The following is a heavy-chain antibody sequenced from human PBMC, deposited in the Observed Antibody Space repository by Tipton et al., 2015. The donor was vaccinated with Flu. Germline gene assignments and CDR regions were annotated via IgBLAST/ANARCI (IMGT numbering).Heavy chain of an antibody. Sequence: LRLSCTVSGGSISSYYWSWIRQPPGKGLEWIGYIYYSGSTNYNPSLKSRVTISVDTSKNQFSLKLSSVTAADTAVYYCARVGGSSYYYYGMDVWGQGTTATVSS. CDR3: ARVGGSSYYYYGMDV. CDR2: IYYSGST. J-gene: IGHJ6*02. V-gene: IGHV4-59*01. D-gene: IGHD1-26*01. CDR1: GGSISSYY.